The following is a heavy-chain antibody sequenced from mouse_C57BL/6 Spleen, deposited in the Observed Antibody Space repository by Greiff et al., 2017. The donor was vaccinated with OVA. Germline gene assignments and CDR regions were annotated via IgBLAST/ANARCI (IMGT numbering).Heavy chain of an antibody. D-gene: IGHD4-1*01. CDR2: IDPETGGT. CDR3: TRKDWDVEGFAY. CDR1: GYTFTDYE. J-gene: IGHJ3*01. Sequence: QVQLQQSGAELVRPGASVTLSCKASGYTFTDYEMHWVTQTPVHGLEWIGAIDPETGGTAYNQKFKGKAILTAAKSSRTAYMELRSLTSEDSAVYYCTRKDWDVEGFAYWGQGTLVTVSA. V-gene: IGHV1-15*01.